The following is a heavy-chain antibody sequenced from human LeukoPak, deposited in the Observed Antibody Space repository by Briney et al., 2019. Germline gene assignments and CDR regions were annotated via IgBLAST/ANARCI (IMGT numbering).Heavy chain of an antibody. J-gene: IGHJ4*02. CDR2: ISAYNGNT. Sequence: ASVKVSCKASGYTFTSYGISWVRQAPGQGLEWMGWISAYNGNTNYAQKLQGRVTMTTDTSTGTAYMELRSLRSDDTAVYYCAKEEAVGADPYFDYWGQGTLVTVSS. CDR3: AKEEAVGADPYFDY. CDR1: GYTFTSYG. D-gene: IGHD1-26*01. V-gene: IGHV1-18*01.